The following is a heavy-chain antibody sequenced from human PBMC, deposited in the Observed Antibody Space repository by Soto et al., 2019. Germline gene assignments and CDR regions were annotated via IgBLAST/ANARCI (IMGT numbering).Heavy chain of an antibody. V-gene: IGHV1-24*01. CDR1: GYTLTELS. CDR2: FDPEDGET. Sequence: ASVKVSCKVSGYTLTELSMHWVRQAPGKGLEWMGGFDPEDGETIHAQKIQGRVTMTEDTSTDTDYMELSRLRSEDTAVYYCATVPYDYVWGSYRPFDYWGQGTLVTVSS. J-gene: IGHJ4*02. CDR3: ATVPYDYVWGSYRPFDY. D-gene: IGHD3-16*02.